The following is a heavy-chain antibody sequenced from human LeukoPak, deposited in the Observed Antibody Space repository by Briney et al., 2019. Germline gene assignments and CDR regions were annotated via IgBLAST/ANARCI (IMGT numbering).Heavy chain of an antibody. J-gene: IGHJ3*02. D-gene: IGHD3-3*01. CDR3: ARDQDYDFWSGYYHRAFDI. V-gene: IGHV4-59*12. CDR1: GGSISSYY. Sequence: PSETLSLTCTVSGGSISSYYWSWIRQPPGKGLEWIGYIYHSGSTYYNLSLKSRVTISVDRSKNQFSLKLSSVTAADTAVYYCARDQDYDFWSGYYHRAFDIWGQGTMVTVSS. CDR2: IYHSGST.